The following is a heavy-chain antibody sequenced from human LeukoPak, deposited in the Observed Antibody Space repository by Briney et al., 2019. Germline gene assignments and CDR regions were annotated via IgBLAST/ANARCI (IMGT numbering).Heavy chain of an antibody. V-gene: IGHV4-59*01. CDR2: IYYTGNT. CDR3: ARVGEGAFNI. Sequence: PSETLSLTCTDPGGSISTAFRSWIRQPPGKILEWTVYIYYTGNTNYHPSLKSRVTISVDTSKNLFALKLSSVTAADTAVYYCARVGEGAFNIWGQGTMVTVSS. J-gene: IGHJ3*02. CDR1: GGSISTAF. D-gene: IGHD3-16*01.